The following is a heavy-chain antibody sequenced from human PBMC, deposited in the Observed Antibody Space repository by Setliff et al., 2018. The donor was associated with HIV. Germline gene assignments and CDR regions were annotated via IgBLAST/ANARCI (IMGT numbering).Heavy chain of an antibody. CDR2: TGGSGGAT. CDR3: AKEGSGMFFDY. CDR1: GFTFRRFA. D-gene: IGHD6-25*01. V-gene: IGHV3-23*01. Sequence: PGGSLRLSCAASGFTFRRFAMSWVRQAPGKGLEWVSTTGGSGGATDYADSVKGRITISRDNSKNTLYLQLSSLRAEDTAVYYCAKEGSGMFFDYWGRGTLVTVSS. J-gene: IGHJ4*02.